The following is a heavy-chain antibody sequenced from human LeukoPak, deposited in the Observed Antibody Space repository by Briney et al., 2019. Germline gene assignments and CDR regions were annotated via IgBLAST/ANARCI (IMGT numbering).Heavy chain of an antibody. V-gene: IGHV1-69*04. CDR2: IVAMDDIA. CDR3: ASTQKIVEMATIGYYFDY. J-gene: IGHJ4*02. CDR1: GDSFSSYA. Sequence: RASVKVSCKASGDSFSSYAISWVRQAPGQGLEWMGRIVAMDDIANYAQKSQGRVTITADKSTGTVYMELSSLRSEDTAVYYCASTQKIVEMATIGYYFDYWGQGTLVTVSS. D-gene: IGHD5-24*01.